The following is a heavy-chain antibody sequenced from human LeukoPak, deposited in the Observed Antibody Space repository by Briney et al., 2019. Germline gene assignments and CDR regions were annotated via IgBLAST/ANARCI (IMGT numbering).Heavy chain of an antibody. V-gene: IGHV3-20*04. CDR1: GFTFDDYG. CDR3: ARGTYYNDSSGRIVPWNAFDI. J-gene: IGHJ3*02. D-gene: IGHD3-22*01. CDR2: INWNGGST. Sequence: PGGSLRLSCAASGFTFDDYGMSWVRQAPGKGLEWVSGINWNGGSTGYADSVKGRFTISRDNARNSLYLQMNSLRAEDTALYYCARGTYYNDSSGRIVPWNAFDIWGQGTMVTVSS.